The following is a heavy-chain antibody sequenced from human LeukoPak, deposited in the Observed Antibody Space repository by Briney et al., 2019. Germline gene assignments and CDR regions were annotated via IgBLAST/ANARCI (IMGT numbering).Heavy chain of an antibody. CDR3: ARDQTLGLDHDAFDI. J-gene: IGHJ3*02. V-gene: IGHV3-74*01. D-gene: IGHD3-10*01. CDR1: GFTFSSYW. CDR2: INSDGSSI. Sequence: GGSLRLSCAASGFTFSSYWMHWIRQAPGKGLVWVSRINSDGSSISYADSVKGRFTISRDNAKNTLYLQMNSLRAEDTAVYYCARDQTLGLDHDAFDIWGQGTMVTVSS.